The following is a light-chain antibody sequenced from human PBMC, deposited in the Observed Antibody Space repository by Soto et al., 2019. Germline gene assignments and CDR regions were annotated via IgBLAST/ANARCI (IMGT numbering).Light chain of an antibody. CDR3: ISFTTSGTLWV. J-gene: IGLJ3*02. CDR1: SSDVGSYNR. CDR2: EVS. V-gene: IGLV2-18*02. Sequence: QSALTQPPSVSGSPGQSVTISCTGTSSDVGSYNRVSWYQQPPGKAPKLMIYEVSNRPSGVSNRFSGSKSGNTAYLTISGLQAEDEADYYCISFTTSGTLWVFGGGTKVTVL.